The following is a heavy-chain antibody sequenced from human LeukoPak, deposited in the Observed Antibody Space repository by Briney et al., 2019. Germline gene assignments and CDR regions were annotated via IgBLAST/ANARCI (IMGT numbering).Heavy chain of an antibody. D-gene: IGHD6-13*01. V-gene: IGHV1-46*01. CDR2: INPSGGST. J-gene: IGHJ4*02. Sequence: ASVKVSCKASGYTFTSYYIHWVRQAPGHGRERRGIINPSGGSTSYAQKFQGRVTMTRDMSTSTVYMELSSLRSEDTAVYYCASRGFGEQQLVLGYWGQGTLVTVSS. CDR1: GYTFTSYY. CDR3: ASRGFGEQQLVLGY.